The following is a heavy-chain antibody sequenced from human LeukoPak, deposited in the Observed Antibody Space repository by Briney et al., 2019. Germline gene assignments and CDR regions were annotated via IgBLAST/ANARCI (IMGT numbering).Heavy chain of an antibody. Sequence: GGSLRLSCAASGFTFSPYAMHWVRQAPGMGLEYVSAITTNGGSTYYANSVKDRFTISRDNSKNTLYLQMGSLRAEDMAVYYCARGKGVYCGGDCSALDYWGQGTLVTVSS. D-gene: IGHD2-21*02. CDR3: ARGKGVYCGGDCSALDY. V-gene: IGHV3-64*01. J-gene: IGHJ4*02. CDR1: GFTFSPYA. CDR2: ITTNGGST.